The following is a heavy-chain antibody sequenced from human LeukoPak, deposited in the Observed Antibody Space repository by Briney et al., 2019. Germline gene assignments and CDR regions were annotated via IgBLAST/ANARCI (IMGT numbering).Heavy chain of an antibody. CDR3: ARGWLVSHFDY. J-gene: IGHJ4*02. CDR1: GYTFTSYG. Sequence: ASVKVSCKASGYTFTSYGISWVRQAPGQGLEWMGWINAGNGNTKYSQKFQGRVTITRDTSASTAYMELSSLRSEDTAVYYCARGWLVSHFDYWGQGTLVTVSS. CDR2: INAGNGNT. V-gene: IGHV1-3*01. D-gene: IGHD6-19*01.